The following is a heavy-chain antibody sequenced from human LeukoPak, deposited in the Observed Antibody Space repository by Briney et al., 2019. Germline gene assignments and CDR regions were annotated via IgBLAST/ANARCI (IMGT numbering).Heavy chain of an antibody. Sequence: SETLSPTCTVSGGSISTYNWSWIRHSPGQGLEWIGYVYNRGSNNYIPSLTSRVTISVDTSKNQFFLKLSSVTAADTAVYYCARHAYGGTLYCFDPWGQGTLVTVSS. V-gene: IGHV4-59*08. D-gene: IGHD4-23*01. CDR3: ARHAYGGTLYCFDP. J-gene: IGHJ5*01. CDR1: GGSISTYN. CDR2: VYNRGSN.